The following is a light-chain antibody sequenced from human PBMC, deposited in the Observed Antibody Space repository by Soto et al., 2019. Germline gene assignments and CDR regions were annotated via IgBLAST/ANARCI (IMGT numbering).Light chain of an antibody. Sequence: TQSRATVSVSTGERATLSCRVSQRVSIKLPWYQQQPGQAPSLLIYATSTRATGIPARFSGSGSGTEFTLTISSLQSEDFAVYYCQQYNKWPPITFGQGTRLEIK. J-gene: IGKJ5*01. CDR1: QRVSIK. CDR3: QQYNKWPPIT. V-gene: IGKV3-15*01. CDR2: ATS.